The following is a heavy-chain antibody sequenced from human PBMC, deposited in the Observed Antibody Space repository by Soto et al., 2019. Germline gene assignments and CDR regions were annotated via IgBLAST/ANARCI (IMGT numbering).Heavy chain of an antibody. CDR3: AGIRHRSESWFDP. V-gene: IGHV1-69*13. CDR2: IIPIFGTA. J-gene: IGHJ5*02. Sequence: ASVKVSCKASGGTFSSYAISWVRQAPGQGLEWMGGIIPIFGTANYAQKFQGRVTLTADESSSTAYMELSSLRSEDTSGYYCAGIRHRSESWFDPWGQGTLVTVSS. CDR1: GGTFSSYA.